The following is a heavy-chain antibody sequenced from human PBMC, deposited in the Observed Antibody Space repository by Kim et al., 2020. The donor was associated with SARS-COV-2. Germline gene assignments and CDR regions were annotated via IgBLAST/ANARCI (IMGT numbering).Heavy chain of an antibody. CDR1: GFTFSSYA. J-gene: IGHJ4*01. CDR2: ISYDGSNK. Sequence: GGSLRLSCAASGFTFSSYAMHWVRQAPGKGLEWVAVISYDGSNKYYADSVKGRFTFSRDNSKNTLYLQMNSLRAEDTAVYYCARPVEMATIFPWPFDYWG. V-gene: IGHV3-30*04. CDR3: ARPVEMATIFPWPFDY. D-gene: IGHD5-12*01.